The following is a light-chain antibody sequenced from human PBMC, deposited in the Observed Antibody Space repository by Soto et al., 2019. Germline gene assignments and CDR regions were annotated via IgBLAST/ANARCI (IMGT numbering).Light chain of an antibody. CDR1: SSDVGGYNY. CDR3: SSYAGSNNFVV. Sequence: QSALTQPPSASGSPGQSVTISCTGTSSDVGGYNYVSWYQHHPGKAPKLMIYEVSKRPSGVPDRFSGSKSGNTASLTVSGLQAEDEADYYCSSYAGSNNFVVFGGVTKLTVL. CDR2: EVS. J-gene: IGLJ2*01. V-gene: IGLV2-8*01.